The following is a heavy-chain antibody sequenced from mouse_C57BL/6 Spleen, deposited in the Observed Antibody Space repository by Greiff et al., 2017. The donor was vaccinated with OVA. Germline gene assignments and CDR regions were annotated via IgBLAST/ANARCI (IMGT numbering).Heavy chain of an antibody. D-gene: IGHD3-2*02. J-gene: IGHJ4*01. V-gene: IGHV1-81*01. CDR1: GYTFTSYG. CDR2: IYPRSGNT. Sequence: QVQLQQSGAELARPGASVKLSCKASGYTFTSYGISWVKQRTGQGLEWIGEIYPRSGNTYYNEKFKGKATLTADKSSSTAYMELRSLTSEDSAVYFCALTAQATMDYWGQGTSVTVSS. CDR3: ALTAQATMDY.